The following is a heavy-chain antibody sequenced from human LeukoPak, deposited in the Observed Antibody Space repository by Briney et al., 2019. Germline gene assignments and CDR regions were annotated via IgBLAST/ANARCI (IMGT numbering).Heavy chain of an antibody. Sequence: GASVRVSCKTSGYTFTNYDIYWVRQAPGQGLDCMGWISGYTGDTKYAQILQGRFTVTTDTSTSTAYMELRSLTYDDTAVYYCARAGYCGDGGCRGGSAFDVWGQGTMVTVSS. CDR3: ARAGYCGDGGCRGGSAFDV. J-gene: IGHJ3*01. CDR1: GYTFTNYD. CDR2: ISGYTGDT. D-gene: IGHD2-15*01. V-gene: IGHV1-18*01.